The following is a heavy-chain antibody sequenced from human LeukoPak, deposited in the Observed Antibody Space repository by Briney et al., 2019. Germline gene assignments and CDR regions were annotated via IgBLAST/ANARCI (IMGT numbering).Heavy chain of an antibody. CDR2: IIPILGIA. CDR1: GGTFSSYA. V-gene: IGHV1-69*04. CDR3: ARDRDYCGGGSCLPFDP. D-gene: IGHD2-15*01. Sequence: ASVKVSCKASGGTFSSYAISWVRQAPGQGLEWMGRIIPILGIANYAQKFQGRVTITADKSTSTAYMELSSLRSEDTAVYYCARDRDYCGGGSCLPFDPWGQGTLVTVSS. J-gene: IGHJ5*02.